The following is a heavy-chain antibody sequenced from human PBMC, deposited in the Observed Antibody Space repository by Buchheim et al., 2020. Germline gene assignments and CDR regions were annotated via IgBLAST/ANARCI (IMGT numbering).Heavy chain of an antibody. Sequence: EVQLVESGGGLVQPGGSLRLSCAASGFIFSIYEMNWVRQAPGKGLEWVSCIDGSGSTIFYADSVKGRFTISRDNAKNSLYLPMNSLRAEDTAVYYCAREPIVGAGKFDFWGQGTL. D-gene: IGHD1-26*01. CDR1: GFIFSIYE. V-gene: IGHV3-48*03. CDR2: IDGSGSTI. J-gene: IGHJ4*02. CDR3: AREPIVGAGKFDF.